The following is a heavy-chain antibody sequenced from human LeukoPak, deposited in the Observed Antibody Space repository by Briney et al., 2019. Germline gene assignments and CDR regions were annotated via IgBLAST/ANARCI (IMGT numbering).Heavy chain of an antibody. J-gene: IGHJ4*02. CDR3: ARADGYNLGDF. Sequence: GASVKVSCKASGYTFTGYYLHWVRQAPGQGLEYMGWINPNIGGTNYVQKFQGRVTMTRDTSISTGYMELSSLRSDDTALYYCARADGYNLGDFWGQGTQVTVSS. CDR2: INPNIGGT. D-gene: IGHD5-24*01. CDR1: GYTFTGYY. V-gene: IGHV1-2*02.